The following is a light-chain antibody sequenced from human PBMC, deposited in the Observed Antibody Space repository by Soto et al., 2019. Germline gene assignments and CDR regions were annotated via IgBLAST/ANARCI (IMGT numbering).Light chain of an antibody. Sequence: QSALTQPASVSGSPGQSITISCTGTSSDVGSYNLVSWYQQHPGKAPKLMIYEGSKRPSGVSNRFSGSKSGNTASLTISGLQAEDEADYFCRSYSNRGTRVVFGGGTKLTVL. J-gene: IGLJ3*02. CDR1: SSDVGSYNL. CDR2: EGS. CDR3: RSYSNRGTRVV. V-gene: IGLV2-14*02.